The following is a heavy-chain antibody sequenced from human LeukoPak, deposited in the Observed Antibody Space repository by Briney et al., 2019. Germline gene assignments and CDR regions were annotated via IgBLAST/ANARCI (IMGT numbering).Heavy chain of an antibody. CDR2: ISSSSSYI. CDR1: GFTFSSYS. Sequence: GGSLRLSCAASGFTFSSYSMNWVRQAPGKGLEWVSSISSSSSYIYYADSVKGRFTISRDNSKNTLYLQMNSLRAEDTAVYYCASSYDSSGYYYSPMDVWGKGTTVTVSS. CDR3: ASSYDSSGYYYSPMDV. D-gene: IGHD3-22*01. J-gene: IGHJ6*04. V-gene: IGHV3-21*01.